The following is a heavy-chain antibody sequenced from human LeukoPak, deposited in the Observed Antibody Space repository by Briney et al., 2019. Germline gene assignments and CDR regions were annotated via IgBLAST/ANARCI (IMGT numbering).Heavy chain of an antibody. CDR1: GFTFSSYG. Sequence: GGSLRLSCAASGFTFSSYGMHWVRQAPGKGLEWVAFIRYDGSNKYYADSVKGRFTISRDNSKNTPYLQMNSLRAEDTAVYYCAKDEVVVVPAYYMDVWGRGTTVTVS. J-gene: IGHJ6*03. D-gene: IGHD2-2*01. CDR2: IRYDGSNK. CDR3: AKDEVVVVPAYYMDV. V-gene: IGHV3-30*02.